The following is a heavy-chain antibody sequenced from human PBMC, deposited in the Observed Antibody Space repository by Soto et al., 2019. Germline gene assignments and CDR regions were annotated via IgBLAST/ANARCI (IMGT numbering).Heavy chain of an antibody. Sequence: QVQLVESGGGVVQPGRSLRLSCAASGFTFSSYGMHWVSQAPGKGLEWVAVISYDGSNKYYADSVKGRFTISRDNSKNTLYLQMNSLRAADTAVYYCAKDRDIVVVVAALQHWGQGTLVTVSS. V-gene: IGHV3-30*18. CDR2: ISYDGSNK. CDR3: AKDRDIVVVVAALQH. J-gene: IGHJ1*01. CDR1: GFTFSSYG. D-gene: IGHD2-15*01.